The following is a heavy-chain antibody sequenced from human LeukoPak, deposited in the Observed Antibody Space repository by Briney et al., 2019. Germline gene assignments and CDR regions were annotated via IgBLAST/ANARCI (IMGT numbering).Heavy chain of an antibody. CDR2: IRPDGSAV. J-gene: IGHJ6*02. Sequence: PGGSLRLSCIASGFTFNQHSMSWVRQAPGKGLEWVASIRPDGSAVFYVDSVKGRFTFSRDNAKNSLDLQMNSLRAEDTAVYYCARFGLPYSIDLWGQGTMVTVSS. D-gene: IGHD3/OR15-3a*01. CDR3: ARFGLPYSIDL. V-gene: IGHV3-7*01. CDR1: GFTFNQHS.